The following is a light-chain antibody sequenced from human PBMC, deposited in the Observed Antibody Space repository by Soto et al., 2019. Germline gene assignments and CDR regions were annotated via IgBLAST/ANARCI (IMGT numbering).Light chain of an antibody. CDR1: QSVGSNY. Sequence: EIVLTQSPGTLSLSPGERATLSCRASQSVGSNYLAWYRLKPGQSPSLLIYSTSIRAAGIPDRFSGSGSGTEFTLTISRLEPEDFAVYYCQQYGNSPVTFGQGTKVE. V-gene: IGKV3-20*01. J-gene: IGKJ1*01. CDR2: STS. CDR3: QQYGNSPVT.